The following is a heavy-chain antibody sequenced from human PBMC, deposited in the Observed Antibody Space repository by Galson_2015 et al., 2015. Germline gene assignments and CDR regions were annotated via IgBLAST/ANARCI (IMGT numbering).Heavy chain of an antibody. CDR2: IYCSGST. J-gene: IGHJ6*02. CDR1: GGSISSYY. CDR3: ARDQDDYSNPGRGGMDV. V-gene: IGHV4-59*01. D-gene: IGHD4-11*01. Sequence: ETLSLTCTVSGGSISSYYWSWIRQPPGKGLEWIGYIYCSGSTNYNPSLKSRVTISVDTSKNQFSLKLSSVTAADTAVYYCARDQDDYSNPGRGGMDVWGQGTTVTVSS.